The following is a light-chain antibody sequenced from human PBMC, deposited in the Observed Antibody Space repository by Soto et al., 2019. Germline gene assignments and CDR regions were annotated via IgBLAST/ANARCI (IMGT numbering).Light chain of an antibody. J-gene: IGKJ1*01. Sequence: ETVLTQSPATLSLSPGERATLSCRASQSVRSNLAWYQHKPGQAPRLLIYDASNRATGIPGRFSGSGSGTDFTLTISNLEPEDVAVYYCQQRDNWTWTFGQGAKVEIK. CDR2: DAS. CDR1: QSVRSN. V-gene: IGKV3-11*01. CDR3: QQRDNWTWT.